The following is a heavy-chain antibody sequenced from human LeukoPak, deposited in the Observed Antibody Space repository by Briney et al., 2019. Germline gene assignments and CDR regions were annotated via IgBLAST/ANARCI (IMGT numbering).Heavy chain of an antibody. V-gene: IGHV1-69*05. CDR1: GGTFSSYA. J-gene: IGHJ4*02. D-gene: IGHD3-10*01. Sequence: ASVKVSCKASGGTFSSYAISWVRQAPGQGLEWMGGIIPIFGTANYAQKFQGRVTITTDESTSTAYMELSSLRSEDTAVYYCAKVPWFGESSFDYWGRGTLVTVSS. CDR3: AKVPWFGESSFDY. CDR2: IIPIFGTA.